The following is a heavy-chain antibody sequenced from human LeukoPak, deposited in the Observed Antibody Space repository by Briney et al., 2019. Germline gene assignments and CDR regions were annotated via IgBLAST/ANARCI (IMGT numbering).Heavy chain of an antibody. V-gene: IGHV3-7*01. CDR1: GFTFSMYW. J-gene: IGHJ4*02. D-gene: IGHD6-19*01. Sequence: PGGSLRLSCTDSGFTFSMYWMSWVRQAPGEGLEWLASIKPDGSAAIYVDSMKGRFTISRDNAKNSLYLQMNSLTVEDTAVYYCATHSDWRFDFWGQGTLVTVSS. CDR2: IKPDGSAA. CDR3: ATHSDWRFDF.